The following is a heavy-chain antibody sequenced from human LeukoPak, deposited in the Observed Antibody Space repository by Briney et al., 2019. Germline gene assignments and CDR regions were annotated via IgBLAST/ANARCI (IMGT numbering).Heavy chain of an antibody. CDR2: IYHSGST. Sequence: SETLSLTCTVSGYSISSGYYWGWIRQPPGKGLEWIGSIYHSGSTYYNPSLKSRVTISVDTSKNQFSLKLSSVTAADTAVYYCARVRGKGFDYWGQGTLVTVSS. D-gene: IGHD3-16*01. CDR1: GYSISSGYY. V-gene: IGHV4-38-2*02. J-gene: IGHJ4*02. CDR3: ARVRGKGFDY.